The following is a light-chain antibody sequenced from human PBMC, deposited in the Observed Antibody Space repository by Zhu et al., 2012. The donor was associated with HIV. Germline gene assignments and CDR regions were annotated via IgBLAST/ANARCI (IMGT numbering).Light chain of an antibody. CDR1: QSVTSTY. J-gene: IGKJ1*01. V-gene: IGKV3-20*01. CDR3: HQYLSSPET. CDR2: GAS. Sequence: EIVLTQSPGTLSLSPGERATLSCRASQSVTSTYFAWYKQKPGQAPRLLIYGASSRATGIPDRFSGSGSGTDFTLTISRVEPEDFAVYYCHQYLSSPETFGQGTKVEIK.